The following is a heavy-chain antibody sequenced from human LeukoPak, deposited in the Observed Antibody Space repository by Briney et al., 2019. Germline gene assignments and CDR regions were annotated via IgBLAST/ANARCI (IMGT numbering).Heavy chain of an antibody. CDR3: ARASSSSDPWAFDI. CDR2: IYYSGST. J-gene: IGHJ3*02. Sequence: SVTLSLTCTVSGGSISSSSYYWGWIRQPPGKGLEWIGSIYYSGSTYYNPSLKSRVTISVDTSKNQFSLKLSSVTAADTAVYYCARASSSSDPWAFDIWGQRTMVTASS. V-gene: IGHV4-39*01. D-gene: IGHD6-6*01. CDR1: GGSISSSSYY.